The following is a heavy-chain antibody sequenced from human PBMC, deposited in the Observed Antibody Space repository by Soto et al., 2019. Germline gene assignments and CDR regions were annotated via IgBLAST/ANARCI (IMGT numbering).Heavy chain of an antibody. Sequence: GGSPRICCAACGVTVCSYAMGGVRQAPGKGLEWVSAISGSGGSTYYADSVKGRFTISRDNSKNTLYLQMNSLRAEDTAVYYCAKAAEYYFDYWGQGTLVTVSS. V-gene: IGHV3-23*01. CDR1: GVTVCSYA. CDR3: AKAAEYYFDY. CDR2: ISGSGGST. D-gene: IGHD2-2*01. J-gene: IGHJ4*02.